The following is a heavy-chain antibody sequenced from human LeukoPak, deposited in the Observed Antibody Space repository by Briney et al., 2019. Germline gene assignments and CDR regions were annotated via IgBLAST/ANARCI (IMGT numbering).Heavy chain of an antibody. V-gene: IGHV3-13*01. CDR2: IDTAGYT. CDR1: GFTFSSYD. J-gene: IGHJ4*02. D-gene: IGHD4-23*01. CDR3: ARVGEGGKGFDY. Sequence: PGGSLRLSCAASGFTFSSYDMHWVRLTTGKGLEWVSAIDTAGYTYYPGSVKGRLTISRENAKNSLYLQMNSLRAGDTAVYYCARVGEGGKGFDYWGQGTLVTASS.